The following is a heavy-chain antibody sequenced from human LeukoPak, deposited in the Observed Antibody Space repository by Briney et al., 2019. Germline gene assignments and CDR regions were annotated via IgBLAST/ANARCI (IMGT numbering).Heavy chain of an antibody. CDR3: ASPTGYSYYYGLDV. J-gene: IGHJ6*02. Sequence: GALRLSCAASGFTFNNAWMSWVRQAPGKGLEWVANIKQDGSEEYYVDSVKGRFTISRDNAKNSLYLQMNSLRAEDTAVYYCASPTGYSYYYGLDVWGQGATVTVSS. D-gene: IGHD1-14*01. CDR1: GFTFNNAW. V-gene: IGHV3-7*01. CDR2: IKQDGSEE.